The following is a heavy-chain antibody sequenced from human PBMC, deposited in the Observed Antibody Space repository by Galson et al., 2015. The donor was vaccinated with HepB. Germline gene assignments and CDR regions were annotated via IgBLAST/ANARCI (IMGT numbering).Heavy chain of an antibody. D-gene: IGHD3-10*01. CDR2: ISSDGSTM. V-gene: IGHV3-48*03. J-gene: IGHJ4*02. CDR3: ARSPFRNYYGSGTYFDF. CDR1: GFTFSDYS. Sequence: SLRLSCAASGFTFSDYSTNWVRLAPGKGLEWISYISSDGSTMYYADSVKGRFTISRDSAENSLYLQMNSLRVDDTAIYYCARSPFRNYYGSGTYFDFWGPGTQVAVSS.